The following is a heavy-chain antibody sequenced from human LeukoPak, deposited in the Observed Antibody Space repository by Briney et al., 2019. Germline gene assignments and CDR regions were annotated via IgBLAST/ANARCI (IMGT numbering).Heavy chain of an antibody. J-gene: IGHJ3*02. CDR3: ARERGGITIFGVVIYDAFDI. D-gene: IGHD3-3*01. V-gene: IGHV3-48*01. CDR1: GFTFSSYS. CDR2: ISSSSSTT. Sequence: TGGSLRLSCAASGFTFSSYSMNWVRQAPGKGLEWVSYISSSSSTTYYADSVKGRFTISRDNAKNSLYLQMNSLRAEDTAVYYCARERGGITIFGVVIYDAFDIWGQGTMVTVSS.